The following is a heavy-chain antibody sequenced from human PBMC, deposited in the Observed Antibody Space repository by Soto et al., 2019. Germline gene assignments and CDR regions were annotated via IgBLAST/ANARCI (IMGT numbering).Heavy chain of an antibody. CDR3: AKDFRWIHPAAAGTGYFDY. J-gene: IGHJ4*02. CDR2: ISYDGSNK. V-gene: IGHV3-30*18. CDR1: GFTFSSYG. Sequence: PWGSLRLSCAASGFTFSSYGMHWVRQAPGKGLEWVAVISYDGSNKYYADSVKGRFTISRDNSKNTLYLQMNSLRAEDTAVYYCAKDFRWIHPAAAGTGYFDYWGEGTLVTVSS. D-gene: IGHD6-13*01.